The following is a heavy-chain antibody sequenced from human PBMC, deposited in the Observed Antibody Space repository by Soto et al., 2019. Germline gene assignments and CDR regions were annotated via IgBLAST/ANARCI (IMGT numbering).Heavy chain of an antibody. J-gene: IGHJ3*02. Sequence: LGESLKISCKGSGYSFTSYWIGWVRQMPGKGLEWMGIIYPGDSDTRYSPSFQGQVTISADKSISTAYLQWSSLKASDTAMYYCARPDIVATIAPREGAFDIWGQGTMVTVSS. CDR3: ARPDIVATIAPREGAFDI. CDR2: IYPGDSDT. CDR1: GYSFTSYW. V-gene: IGHV5-51*01. D-gene: IGHD5-12*01.